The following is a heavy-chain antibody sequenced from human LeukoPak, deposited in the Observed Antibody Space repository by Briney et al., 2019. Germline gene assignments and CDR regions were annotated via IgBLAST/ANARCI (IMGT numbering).Heavy chain of an antibody. D-gene: IGHD3-9*01. CDR3: ARTYYDILTGIRDFDY. CDR1: GFTFNSYW. J-gene: IGHJ4*02. Sequence: GGSLRLSCAAAGFTFNSYWMTWVRQAPGKGLEWVGRTRNKARSYTTDYAASVKGRFTISRDASKNSVYLQMNSLKTEDTAVYYCARTYYDILTGIRDFDYWGQGTLVTVSS. V-gene: IGHV3-72*01. CDR2: TRNKARSYTT.